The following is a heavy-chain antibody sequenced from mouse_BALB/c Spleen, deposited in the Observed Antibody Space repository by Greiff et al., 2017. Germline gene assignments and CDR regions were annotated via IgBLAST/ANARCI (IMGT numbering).Heavy chain of an antibody. CDR3: ARVYYGSPMDY. D-gene: IGHD1-1*01. CDR2: IYPGSGST. Sequence: LQQPGSELVRPGASVKLSCKASGYTFTSYWMHWVKQRPGQGLEWIGNIYPGSGSTNYDEKFKSKATLTVDTSSSTAYMQLSSLTSEDSAVYYCARVYYGSPMDYWGQGTSVTVSS. V-gene: IGHV1S22*01. J-gene: IGHJ4*01. CDR1: GYTFTSYW.